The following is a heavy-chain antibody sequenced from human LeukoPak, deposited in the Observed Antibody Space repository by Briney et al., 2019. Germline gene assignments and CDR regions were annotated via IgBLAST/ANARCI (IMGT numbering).Heavy chain of an antibody. D-gene: IGHD3-10*01. CDR2: ISGSDGTT. J-gene: IGHJ4*02. V-gene: IGHV3-23*01. CDR1: GFTFNTYA. CDR3: ARDLWFGELKD. Sequence: PGGSLRLSCAASGFTFNTYAMSWIRQAPGKGLEWVSAISGSDGTTYYADSVKGRFTISRDNAKNSLYLQMNSLRAEDTAVYYCARDLWFGELKDWGQGTLVTVSS.